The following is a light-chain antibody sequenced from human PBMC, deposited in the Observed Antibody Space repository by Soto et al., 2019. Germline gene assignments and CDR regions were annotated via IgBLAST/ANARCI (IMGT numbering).Light chain of an antibody. CDR2: DTS. CDR1: QSVTNTY. Sequence: EIVLTQSPGTLSLSPGERATLFCRARQSVTNTYVAWYQQKPGQAPRLLIYDTSSRATGIPDRFSGSGSGTDLTLTISRLEPEDFAVFYCQQYGTSEIIFGQGTRLEIK. J-gene: IGKJ5*01. V-gene: IGKV3-20*01. CDR3: QQYGTSEII.